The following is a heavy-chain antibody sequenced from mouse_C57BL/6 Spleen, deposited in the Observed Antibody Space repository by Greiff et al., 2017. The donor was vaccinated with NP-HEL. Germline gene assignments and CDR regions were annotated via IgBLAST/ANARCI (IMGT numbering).Heavy chain of an antibody. CDR1: GYAFSSYW. CDR3: ASALEPYYSNY. V-gene: IGHV1-80*01. J-gene: IGHJ2*01. Sequence: VQLQESGAELVKPGASVKISCKASGYAFSSYWMNWVKQRPGKGLEWIGQIYPGDGDTNYNGKFKGKATLTADKSSSTAYMQLSSLTSEDSAVYFCASALEPYYSNYWGQGTTLTVSS. D-gene: IGHD2-5*01. CDR2: IYPGDGDT.